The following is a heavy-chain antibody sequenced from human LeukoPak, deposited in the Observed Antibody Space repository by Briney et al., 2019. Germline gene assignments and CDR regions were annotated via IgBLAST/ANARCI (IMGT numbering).Heavy chain of an antibody. Sequence: ASVKVSCKVSGYTLTELPIHCGRQAPGKGLEWMGGFDPEDGETIYAQRFQGRVTMTEDTSTDTAYMELSSLRSEDAAVYYCATVSYYYDSSGYQGYFQHWGQGTLVTVSS. CDR1: GYTLTELP. V-gene: IGHV1-24*01. J-gene: IGHJ1*01. CDR2: FDPEDGET. CDR3: ATVSYYYDSSGYQGYFQH. D-gene: IGHD3-22*01.